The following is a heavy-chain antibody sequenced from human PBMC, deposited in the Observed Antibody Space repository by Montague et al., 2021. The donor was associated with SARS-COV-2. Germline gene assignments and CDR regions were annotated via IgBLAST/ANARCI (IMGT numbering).Heavy chain of an antibody. CDR3: ARPDGFLGVYSPFDI. J-gene: IGHJ3*02. Sequence: SETLSLTCTVSGGFIINSSCYYCGLLRHPPGRRLWWIGIIFCSGTTSYNPALKSRVTLSVDTSKNLSYLILRSVTAVDTAVYYCARPDGFLGVYSPFDIWGQGTIVTVSS. D-gene: IGHD3-3*01. V-gene: IGHV4-39*01. CDR1: GGFIINSSCYY. CDR2: IFCSGTT.